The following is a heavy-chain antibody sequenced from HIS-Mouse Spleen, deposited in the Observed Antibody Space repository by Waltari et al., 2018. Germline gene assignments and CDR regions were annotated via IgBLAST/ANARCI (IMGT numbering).Heavy chain of an antibody. CDR1: GGSISSSSYY. D-gene: IGHD6-13*01. CDR2: IHYSGRT. J-gene: IGHJ2*01. CDR3: AREIPYSSSWDDRYFRL. Sequence: QLQLQESGPGLVKPSETLSLTCTVSGGSISSSSYYWGWIRQPPGKGLEWIGSIHYSGRTVYDPPLQSRLTISVDTSKNHFSLKLSFATAADTAVYYCAREIPYSSSWDDRYFRLCGRDPLVTVSS. V-gene: IGHV4-39*07.